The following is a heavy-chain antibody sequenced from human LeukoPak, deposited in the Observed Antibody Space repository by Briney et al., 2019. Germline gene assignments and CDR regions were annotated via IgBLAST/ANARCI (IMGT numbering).Heavy chain of an antibody. V-gene: IGHV1-8*03. CDR3: ARTTSLTASGYDY. D-gene: IGHD4-17*01. CDR2: INPNNGDR. CDR1: GYTFTNYH. J-gene: IGHJ4*02. Sequence: ASVKVSCKASGYTFTNYHINWVRQPPGQGLEWMGWINPNNGDRGYAQKFQGRVSITSDTPISTAYMELGSPGSEETAVYFWARTTSLTASGYDYWGQGTLVTVSS.